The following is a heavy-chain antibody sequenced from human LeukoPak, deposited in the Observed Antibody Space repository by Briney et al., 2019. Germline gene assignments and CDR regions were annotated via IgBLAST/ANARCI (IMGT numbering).Heavy chain of an antibody. CDR3: VREFYCSSTSCYKRSFDY. V-gene: IGHV3-74*01. Sequence: PGGSLRLSCAASGSTFSTYWMQWVRQAPGKGLVWVSRINSGGSSTTHADSGKGRFTISRDNTKNTLYLQMNSLRAEDTAVYYCVREFYCSSTSCYKRSFDYWGQGTLVTVSS. CDR1: GSTFSTYW. CDR2: INSGGSST. D-gene: IGHD2-2*02. J-gene: IGHJ4*02.